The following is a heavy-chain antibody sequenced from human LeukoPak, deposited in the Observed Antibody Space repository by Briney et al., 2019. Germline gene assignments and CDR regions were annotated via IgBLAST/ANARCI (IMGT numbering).Heavy chain of an antibody. V-gene: IGHV1-8*03. CDR3: AISPRGYSGYDYESDYYYYMDV. CDR1: GYTFTSYD. J-gene: IGHJ6*03. CDR2: MNPNSGNT. D-gene: IGHD5-12*01. Sequence: ASVKVSCKASGYTFTSYDINWVRQATGQGLEWMGWMNPNSGNTGYAQKFQGRVTITRNTSTSTAYMELSSLRSEDTAVYYCAISPRGYSGYDYESDYYYYMDVWGKGTTVTVSS.